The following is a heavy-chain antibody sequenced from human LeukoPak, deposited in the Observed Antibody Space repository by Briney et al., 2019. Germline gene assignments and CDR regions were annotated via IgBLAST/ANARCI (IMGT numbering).Heavy chain of an antibody. D-gene: IGHD5-12*01. J-gene: IGHJ4*02. Sequence: QPGGSLRLSCAASGFTFSAYGMHWVRQAPGKGLEWVAVIGYDGSIKYYADSVKGRSTISRDNSKNTLLLQLNSLRGEDTAVYYCAREDSGYGFEYWGQGTLVTVSS. CDR2: IGYDGSIK. CDR1: GFTFSAYG. V-gene: IGHV3-30*03. CDR3: AREDSGYGFEY.